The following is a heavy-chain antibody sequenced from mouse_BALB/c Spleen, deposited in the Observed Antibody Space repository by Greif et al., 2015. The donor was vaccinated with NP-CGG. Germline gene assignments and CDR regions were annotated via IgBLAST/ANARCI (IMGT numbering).Heavy chain of an antibody. CDR1: GYTFTDYW. D-gene: IGHD1-1*01. Sequence: VQLQQSGAELVMPGASVKMSCKASGYTFTDYWMHWVKQRPGQGLEWIGVIDTSDSYTSYNQKFKGKATLTVDESSSTAYMQLSSLTSEDSAVYYCAKGYYGSSPYYAMDYWGQGTSVTVSS. J-gene: IGHJ4*01. CDR3: AKGYYGSSPYYAMDY. V-gene: IGHV1-69*01. CDR2: IDTSDSYT.